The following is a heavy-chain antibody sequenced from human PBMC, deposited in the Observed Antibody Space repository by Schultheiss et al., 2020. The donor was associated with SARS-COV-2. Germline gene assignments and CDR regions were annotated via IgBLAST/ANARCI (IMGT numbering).Heavy chain of an antibody. CDR1: GGSFSGYY. D-gene: IGHD4-17*01. J-gene: IGHJ5*02. CDR3: ASWEDYGDHGWFDP. V-gene: IGHV4-34*01. CDR2: IYSSGIK. Sequence: SETLSLTCAVYGGSFSGYYWSWIRQPPGKGLEWIGYIYSSGIKFYNPSLKSRVTMSLDTSKNHFSLNLTSVTAADTAVYYCASWEDYGDHGWFDPWGQGTLVTVSS.